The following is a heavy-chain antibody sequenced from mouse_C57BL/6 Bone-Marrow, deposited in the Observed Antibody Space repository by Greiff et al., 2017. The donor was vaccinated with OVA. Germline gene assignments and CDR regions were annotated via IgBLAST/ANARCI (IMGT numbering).Heavy chain of an antibody. Sequence: VQLQQPGAELVKPGASVKLSCKASGYTFTSYWMHWVKQRPGQGLEWIGMIHPNSGSTNYNEKFKSKATLTVDKSSSTAYMQLSSLTSEDSAVYYCARRHYGRAWCAYWGQGTLVTVSA. D-gene: IGHD1-1*01. V-gene: IGHV1-64*01. CDR2: IHPNSGST. J-gene: IGHJ3*01. CDR1: GYTFTSYW. CDR3: ARRHYGRAWCAY.